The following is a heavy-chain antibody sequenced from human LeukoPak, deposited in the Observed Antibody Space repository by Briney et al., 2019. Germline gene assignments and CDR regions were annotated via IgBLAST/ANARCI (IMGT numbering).Heavy chain of an antibody. V-gene: IGHV3-23*01. CDR2: ISGSGGST. CDR3: AKPISSGWYSFDY. CDR1: GFTFSSFA. D-gene: IGHD6-19*01. Sequence: GGSLRLSCAASGFTFSSFAMSWVRQAPGKGLEWASAISGSGGSTYSADSVKGRFTMSRDNSKNTLYLQINSLRAEDTAVYYCAKPISSGWYSFDYWGQGTLATVSS. J-gene: IGHJ4*02.